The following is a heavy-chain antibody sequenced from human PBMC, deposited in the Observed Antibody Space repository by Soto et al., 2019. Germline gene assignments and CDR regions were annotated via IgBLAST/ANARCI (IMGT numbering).Heavy chain of an antibody. CDR3: AKGPHSSGWHYFDY. CDR2: VSGSGGNT. CDR1: GITFSSYA. D-gene: IGHD6-19*01. J-gene: IGHJ4*02. V-gene: IGHV3-23*01. Sequence: GGSLRLSCAASGITFSSYAMSWVRQAPGKGLEWVSTVSGSGGNTYYADSVKGRFTISRDNIENTLYLQMISLRAEDMAIYYCAKGPHSSGWHYFDYWGQGTLVTV.